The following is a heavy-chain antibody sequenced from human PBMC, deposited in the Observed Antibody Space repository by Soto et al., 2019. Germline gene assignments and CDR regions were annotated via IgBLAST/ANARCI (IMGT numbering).Heavy chain of an antibody. D-gene: IGHD3-10*01. CDR1: GFTFSNAW. CDR3: TTGLAPLLWFGELPGY. J-gene: IGHJ4*02. V-gene: IGHV3-15*01. Sequence: GGSLRLSCAASGFTFSNAWMSWVRQAPGKGLEWVGRIKSKTDGGTTDYAAPVKGRFTISRDDSKNTLYLQMNSLKTEDTAVYYCTTGLAPLLWFGELPGYWGQGTLVTVSS. CDR2: IKSKTDGGTT.